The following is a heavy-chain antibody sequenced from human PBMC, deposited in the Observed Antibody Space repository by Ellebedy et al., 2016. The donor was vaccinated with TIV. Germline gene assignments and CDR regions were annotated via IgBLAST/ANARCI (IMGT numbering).Heavy chain of an antibody. CDR3: ARNILKFLNAFEI. Sequence: SETLSLTCAVYGGSFSGYSWSRIRQPPGRGLEWIGEIDHGGSTNYNPSLKSRITISVDTSKNHFSLKLTSVTAADTAVYYCARNILKFLNAFEIWGQGTMVTVSS. J-gene: IGHJ3*02. CDR1: GGSFSGYS. D-gene: IGHD3-3*01. V-gene: IGHV4-34*01. CDR2: IDHGGST.